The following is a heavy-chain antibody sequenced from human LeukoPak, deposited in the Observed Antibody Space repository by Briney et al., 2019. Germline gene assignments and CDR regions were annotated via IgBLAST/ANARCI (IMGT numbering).Heavy chain of an antibody. D-gene: IGHD3-10*01. CDR3: AGGARSVRGVIPYFDY. CDR1: GFTFSTYE. Sequence: GGSLRLSCAASGFTFSTYEMNWVRQAPGKGLEWFSYISSGGETIYNADSVKGQITVSRDNAKNSLDLQISSLRAEDTAVYYCAGGARSVRGVIPYFDYWGQGTLVTVSS. J-gene: IGHJ4*02. CDR2: ISSGGETI. V-gene: IGHV3-48*03.